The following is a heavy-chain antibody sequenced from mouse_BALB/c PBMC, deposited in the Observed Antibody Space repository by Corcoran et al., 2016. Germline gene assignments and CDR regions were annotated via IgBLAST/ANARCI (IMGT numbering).Heavy chain of an antibody. Sequence: EVQLQQSGAELVKPGASVKLSCTASGFNIKDTYMHWVKQRPEQGLEWIGRIDPANGNTKYDPKFQGKATITADTSSNTAYLQLSSLTSEDTVVYYCARSDDYDVEFAYWGQGTLVTVSA. V-gene: IGHV14-3*02. CDR1: GFNIKDTY. D-gene: IGHD2-4*01. CDR2: IDPANGNT. CDR3: ARSDDYDVEFAY. J-gene: IGHJ3*01.